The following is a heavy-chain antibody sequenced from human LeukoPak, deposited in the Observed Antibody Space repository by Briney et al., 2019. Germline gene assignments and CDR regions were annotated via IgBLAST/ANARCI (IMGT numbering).Heavy chain of an antibody. Sequence: SVKVSCKASGGTFSSYAISWVRQAPGQGLEWMGRIIPILGIANYAQKLQGRVTITAEKSTSTAYMELSSLRSEDTAVYYCATDMVGGFPDAFDIWGQGTIVTVSS. CDR2: IIPILGIA. CDR1: GGTFSSYA. V-gene: IGHV1-69*04. J-gene: IGHJ3*02. CDR3: ATDMVGGFPDAFDI. D-gene: IGHD1-26*01.